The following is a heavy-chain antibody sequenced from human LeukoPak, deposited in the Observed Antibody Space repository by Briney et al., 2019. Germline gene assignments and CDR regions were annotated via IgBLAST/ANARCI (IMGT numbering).Heavy chain of an antibody. CDR1: GGTFSSYA. Sequence: ASVKVSCKASGGTFSSYAISWVRQAPGQGLEWMGRIIPILGIANYAQKFQGRVTITADESTSTAYMELSSLRSEDTAVYYCAVNKVVPAAMSYYYYMDVWGKGTTVTVSS. CDR3: AVNKVVPAAMSYYYYMDV. V-gene: IGHV1-69*04. J-gene: IGHJ6*03. D-gene: IGHD2-2*01. CDR2: IIPILGIA.